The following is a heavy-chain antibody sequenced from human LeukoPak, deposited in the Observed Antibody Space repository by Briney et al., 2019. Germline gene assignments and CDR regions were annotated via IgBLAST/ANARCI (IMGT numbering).Heavy chain of an antibody. CDR1: GFTFDDYG. J-gene: IGHJ4*02. CDR2: INWNGGST. D-gene: IGHD6-19*01. Sequence: GGSLRLSCAASGFTFDDYGMSWVRQAPGKGLEWVSGINWNGGSTGYADSVKGRFTISRDNAKNSLYLQMNSLRAEDTAVYYCARAPSGQWLATYFDYWGQGTLVTVSS. V-gene: IGHV3-20*04. CDR3: ARAPSGQWLATYFDY.